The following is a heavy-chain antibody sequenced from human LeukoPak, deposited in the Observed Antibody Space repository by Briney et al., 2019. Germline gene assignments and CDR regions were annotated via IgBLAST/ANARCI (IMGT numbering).Heavy chain of an antibody. CDR3: AHGSMYQLDY. Sequence: GGSLRLSCAASGFTFSSYGMSWVRQAPGKGLEWVSAISGSGGSTYYADSVKGRFTISRDNAKNTLYLQMNSLRAEDTAVYYCAHGSMYQLDYWGQGTLVTVSS. V-gene: IGHV3-23*01. D-gene: IGHD2-2*01. CDR2: ISGSGGST. CDR1: GFTFSSYG. J-gene: IGHJ4*02.